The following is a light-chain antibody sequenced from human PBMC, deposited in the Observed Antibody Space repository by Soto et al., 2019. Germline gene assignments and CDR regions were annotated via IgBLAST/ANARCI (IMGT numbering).Light chain of an antibody. J-gene: IGLJ3*02. Sequence: VLTQSPSASATHGQRVTLSCSGRRSNIGRNFAYWYQHVPGTAPRLLIQRNNERPSGVPDRFSGSKSGTSVSLAISGLRSDDEATYYCVAWDDTLDAQVFGGGTQLTVL. V-gene: IGLV1-47*01. CDR2: RNN. CDR1: RSNIGRNF. CDR3: VAWDDTLDAQV.